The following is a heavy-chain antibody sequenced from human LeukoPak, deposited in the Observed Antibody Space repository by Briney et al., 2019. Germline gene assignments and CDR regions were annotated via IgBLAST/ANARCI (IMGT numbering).Heavy chain of an antibody. CDR1: GFTFSSYS. J-gene: IGHJ4*02. CDR3: AKAAYYYDSSGHSYFDY. V-gene: IGHV3-48*04. Sequence: GGSLRLSCAASGFTFSSYSMNWVRQAPGKGLEWVSYISSSSSTIYYADSVKGRFTISRDNAKNSLYLQMNSLRAEDAAVYYCAKAAYYYDSSGHSYFDYWGQGTLLTVSS. CDR2: ISSSSSTI. D-gene: IGHD3-22*01.